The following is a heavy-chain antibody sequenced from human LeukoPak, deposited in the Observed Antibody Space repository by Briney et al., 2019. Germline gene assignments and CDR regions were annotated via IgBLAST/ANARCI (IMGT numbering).Heavy chain of an antibody. Sequence: PSETLSLTCTVSSGSISTSNYYWGWVRQPPGKALEWIGNIFYSGSTYYNPSLQSRVTISVDTSKNQFSLKLSSVTAADTAVYYCARDGYSSGSRYYYYMDVWGKGTTVTVSS. V-gene: IGHV4-39*07. CDR2: IFYSGST. D-gene: IGHD6-19*01. J-gene: IGHJ6*03. CDR3: ARDGYSSGSRYYYYMDV. CDR1: SGSISTSNYY.